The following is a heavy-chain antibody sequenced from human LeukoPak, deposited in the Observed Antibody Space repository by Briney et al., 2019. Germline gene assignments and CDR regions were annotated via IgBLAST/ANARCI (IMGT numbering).Heavy chain of an antibody. V-gene: IGHV1-8*01. D-gene: IGHD3-10*01. CDR3: ARANYYGSGKKVLDY. CDR2: MNPNSGDT. CDR1: GYPFTSYD. Sequence: ASVKVSCKASGYPFTSYDINWVRQATGQGLEWMGWMNPNSGDTGFAQKFQGRVTMTRNTSMSTAYMELNSLRSEDTAVYYCARANYYGSGKKVLDYWGQGTLVTVSS. J-gene: IGHJ4*02.